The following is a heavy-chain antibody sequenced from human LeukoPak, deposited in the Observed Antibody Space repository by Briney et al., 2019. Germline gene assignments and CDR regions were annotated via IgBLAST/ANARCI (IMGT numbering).Heavy chain of an antibody. J-gene: IGHJ5*02. V-gene: IGHV1-18*01. D-gene: IGHD6-6*01. CDR1: GYTFTSYG. CDR3: ARDLGSSATSTNWFDP. Sequence: GASVKVSCKASGYTFTSYGISWVRQAPGQGLEWMGWISAYNGNTNYAQKLQGRVTMTTDTSTSAAYMELRSLRSDDTAVYYCARDLGSSATSTNWFDPWGQGTLVTVSS. CDR2: ISAYNGNT.